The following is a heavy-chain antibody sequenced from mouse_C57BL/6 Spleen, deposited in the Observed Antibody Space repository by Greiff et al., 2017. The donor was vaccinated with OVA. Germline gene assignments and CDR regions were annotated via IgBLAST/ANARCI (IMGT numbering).Heavy chain of an antibody. V-gene: IGHV5-15*01. D-gene: IGHD2-5*01. Sequence: EVQLQQSGGGLVQPGGSLKLSCAASGFTFSDYGMAWVRQAPRKGPEWVAFISNLAYSIYYADTVTGRFTISRENAKNTLYLEMSSLRSEDTAMYYCARISNSDWYFDVWGTGTTVTVSS. J-gene: IGHJ1*03. CDR2: ISNLAYSI. CDR1: GFTFSDYG. CDR3: ARISNSDWYFDV.